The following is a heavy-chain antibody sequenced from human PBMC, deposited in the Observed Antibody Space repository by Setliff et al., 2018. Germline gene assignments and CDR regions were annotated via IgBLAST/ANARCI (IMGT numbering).Heavy chain of an antibody. CDR1: GFNFKDYG. Sequence: QAGGSLRLSCTASGFNFKDYGMFWVRQAPGKGPEWVAIIWYDGSNENYADSVKGRFTISRDNPKNTLYLQLDSLRAEDTAVYFCARVISGIWDFDYWGQGTLVTVSS. CDR3: ARVISGIWDFDY. J-gene: IGHJ4*02. V-gene: IGHV3-33*01. CDR2: IWYDGSNE. D-gene: IGHD1-20*01.